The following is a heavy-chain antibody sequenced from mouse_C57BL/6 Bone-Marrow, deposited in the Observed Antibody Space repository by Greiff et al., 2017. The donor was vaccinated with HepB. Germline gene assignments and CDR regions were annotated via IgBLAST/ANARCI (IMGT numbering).Heavy chain of an antibody. J-gene: IGHJ3*01. Sequence: EVKLMESGGGLVKPGGSLKLSCAASGFTFSDYGMHWVRQAPEKGLEWVAYISSGSSTIYYADTVKGRCTLSRDNAKNTLFLQMTSLRSEDTAMYYCARGFYYGSSSFAYWGQGTLVTVSA. CDR2: ISSGSSTI. V-gene: IGHV5-17*01. CDR3: ARGFYYGSSSFAY. CDR1: GFTFSDYG. D-gene: IGHD1-1*01.